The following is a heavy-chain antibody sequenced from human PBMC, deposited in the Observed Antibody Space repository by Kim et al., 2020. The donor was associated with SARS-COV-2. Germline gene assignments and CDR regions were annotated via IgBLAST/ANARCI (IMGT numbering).Heavy chain of an antibody. D-gene: IGHD3-10*01. J-gene: IGHJ4*02. Sequence: PSLKSRVTQSVDTSKNQFSLKLSSVTAADTAVYYCAGEASYGSGSYTVDYWGQGTLVTVSS. V-gene: IGHV4-31*02. CDR3: AGEASYGSGSYTVDY.